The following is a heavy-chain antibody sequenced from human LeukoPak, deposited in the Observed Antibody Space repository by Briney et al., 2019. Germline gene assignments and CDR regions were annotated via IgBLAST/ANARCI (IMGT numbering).Heavy chain of an antibody. CDR2: IYSGGST. CDR1: GFTVSSNY. V-gene: IGHV3-66*01. J-gene: IGHJ6*02. CDR3: ARSDVLLWFGETSYYYGMDV. Sequence: GGSLRLSCAASGFTVSSNYMSWVRQAPGKGLEWVSVIYSGGSTYYADSVKGRFTISRDNSKNTLYLQMNSLRAEDTAVYYCARSDVLLWFGETSYYYGMDVWGQGTTVTVSS. D-gene: IGHD3-10*01.